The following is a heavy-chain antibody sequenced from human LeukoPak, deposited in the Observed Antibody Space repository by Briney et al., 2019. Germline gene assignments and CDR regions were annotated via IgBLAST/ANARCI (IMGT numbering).Heavy chain of an antibody. CDR3: AQEGHGSGSYYLPY. CDR1: GFTFSRYA. J-gene: IGHJ4*02. V-gene: IGHV3-23*01. CDR2: ISVTGGST. D-gene: IGHD3-10*01. Sequence: GGTLRLSCSASGFTFSRYAMSWVRQPPGKGLEWVSAISVTGGSTFYADSVKGRFTVSRDNSKNTLFLQMNRLRADDTAVYYCAQEGHGSGSYYLPYWGQGPLVTVSS.